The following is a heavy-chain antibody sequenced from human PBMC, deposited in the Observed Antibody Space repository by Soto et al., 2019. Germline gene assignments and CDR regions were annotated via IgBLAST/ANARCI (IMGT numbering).Heavy chain of an antibody. CDR2: INHSGST. Sequence: TSETLSLTCAVFGVSFSGYYWSWIRQPPGKGLEWIGEINHSGSTNYNPSLKSRVTISVDTSKNQFSLKLSSVTAADTAVYYCARGIEGWYQGRYYYGMDVWGQGTTVTVSS. D-gene: IGHD6-19*01. CDR3: ARGIEGWYQGRYYYGMDV. J-gene: IGHJ6*02. CDR1: GVSFSGYY. V-gene: IGHV4-34*01.